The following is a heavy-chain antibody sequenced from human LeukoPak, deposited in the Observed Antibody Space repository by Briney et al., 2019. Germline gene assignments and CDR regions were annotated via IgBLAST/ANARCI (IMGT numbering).Heavy chain of an antibody. Sequence: GGSLRLSCAASEFTFSSYAMSWVRQAPGRGLEWVSTIIGNGRRTSYADSVKGRFTISRGNSKNTLYLQMNSLRAGDTAVYYCAKGGSDYIWGSYRPFEYWGQGTLVTVSS. CDR2: IIGNGRRT. CDR3: AKGGSDYIWGSYRPFEY. J-gene: IGHJ4*02. CDR1: EFTFSSYA. V-gene: IGHV3-23*01. D-gene: IGHD3-16*02.